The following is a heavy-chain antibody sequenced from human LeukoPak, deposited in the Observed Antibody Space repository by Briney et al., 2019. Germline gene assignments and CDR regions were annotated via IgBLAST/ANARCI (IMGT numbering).Heavy chain of an antibody. Sequence: ASVKVSCKASGFTFTNYAISWVRQAPGQGLEWMGWISAYNGNTDYAHKLQGRVTMTTDTSTSTAYMELRSMRSHDTAVYYCARGVLDSSGWYGDFDYWGQGTLVTVSS. J-gene: IGHJ4*02. D-gene: IGHD6-19*01. CDR3: ARGVLDSSGWYGDFDY. V-gene: IGHV1-18*01. CDR2: ISAYNGNT. CDR1: GFTFTNYA.